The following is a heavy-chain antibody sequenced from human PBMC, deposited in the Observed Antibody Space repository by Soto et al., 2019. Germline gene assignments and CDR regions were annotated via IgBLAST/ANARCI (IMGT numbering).Heavy chain of an antibody. CDR3: ARGFYDFWSGYADYYYYYGMDV. D-gene: IGHD3-3*01. V-gene: IGHV3-33*01. CDR2: IWYDGSNK. J-gene: IGHJ6*02. Sequence: PGGSLRLSCAASGFTFSSYGMHWVRQAPGKGLEWVAVIWYDGSNKYYADSVKGRFTISRDNSKNTLYLQMNSLRAEDTAVYYCARGFYDFWSGYADYYYYYGMDVWGQGTTVTVSS. CDR1: GFTFSSYG.